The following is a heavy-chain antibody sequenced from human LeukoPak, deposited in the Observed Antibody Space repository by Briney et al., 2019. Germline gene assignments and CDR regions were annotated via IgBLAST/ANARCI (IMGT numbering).Heavy chain of an antibody. CDR2: IIPILGTA. CDR3: AGGRLEVVATHFDS. D-gene: IGHD2-15*01. J-gene: IGHJ4*02. V-gene: IGHV1-69*16. Sequence: SVKVSFKASGGTFSSYTISWVRQAPGQGLEWMGRIIPILGTANYAQKFQGRVTITTDECTSTAYMELSSLRSEDTAVYYCAGGRLEVVATHFDSWGQGTLGTVSS. CDR1: GGTFSSYT.